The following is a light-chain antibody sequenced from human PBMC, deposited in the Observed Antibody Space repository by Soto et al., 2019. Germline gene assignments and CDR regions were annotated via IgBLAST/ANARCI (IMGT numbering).Light chain of an antibody. J-gene: IGKJ5*01. Sequence: EIVMTQSPATLSVSPGERDTLSCRASQSGSGNLAWYQQKPGQAPRLLIYGASTRATGIPARLSGSGSGTEFTLPISSLQSEDFAVYYCQQYNNWPPITFGQGTRREIK. CDR3: QQYNNWPPIT. CDR2: GAS. V-gene: IGKV3-15*01. CDR1: QSGSGN.